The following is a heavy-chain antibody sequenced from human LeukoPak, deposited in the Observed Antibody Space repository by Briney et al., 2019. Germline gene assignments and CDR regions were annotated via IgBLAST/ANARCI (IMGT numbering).Heavy chain of an antibody. V-gene: IGHV1-18*01. CDR1: GYTFTSYG. D-gene: IGHD3-3*01. CDR2: ISAYNGNT. J-gene: IGHJ6*03. Sequence: ASVKVSCKASGYTFTSYGISWVRQAPGQGLEWMGWISAYNGNTNYAQKLQGRVTMTTDTSTSTAYMELRSLRSDDTAVYYCAKPGVIVWSGPRVRYYYYYMDVWGKGTTVTVSS. CDR3: AKPGVIVWSGPRVRYYYYYMDV.